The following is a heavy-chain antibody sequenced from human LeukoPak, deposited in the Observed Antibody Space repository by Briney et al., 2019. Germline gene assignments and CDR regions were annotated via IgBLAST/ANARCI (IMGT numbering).Heavy chain of an antibody. CDR1: GGSISSGSYY. V-gene: IGHV4-61*02. D-gene: IGHD6-13*01. J-gene: IGHJ4*02. CDR2: IYTSGST. Sequence: PSETLSLTCTVSGGSISSGSYYWSWIRQPAGKGLEWIGRIYTSGSTHYNPSLKSRVTISVDTSKNQFSLKLTSVTAADTAVYYCARGSSRFDCWGQGTLVTVSS. CDR3: ARGSSRFDC.